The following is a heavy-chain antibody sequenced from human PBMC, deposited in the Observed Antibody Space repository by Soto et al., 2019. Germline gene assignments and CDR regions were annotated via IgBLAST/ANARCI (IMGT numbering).Heavy chain of an antibody. CDR2: INPKSGGT. CDR1: GYTFTGYY. V-gene: IGHV1-2*04. Sequence: ASVKVSCKASGYTFTGYYVHWVRQAPGQGLEWMGWINPKSGGTSTAQKFQGWVTMTTDTSISTASMELTRLTSDDTAIYYCARGDSTDCSNGVCSFFYNHDMDVWGQGTTVTVSS. J-gene: IGHJ6*02. D-gene: IGHD2-8*01. CDR3: ARGDSTDCSNGVCSFFYNHDMDV.